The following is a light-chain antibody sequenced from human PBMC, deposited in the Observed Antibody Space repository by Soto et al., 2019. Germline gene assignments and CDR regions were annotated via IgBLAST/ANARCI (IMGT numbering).Light chain of an antibody. Sequence: DIQMTQSPSTLSASVGDRVIITCRASQSISSWLAWYQQKPGKAPNLLIYRASSLESGVPSRFSGSGSGTDVSLTSSSLQPDDFATCYCQQYNGYPWTFGQLPKVEIK. CDR1: QSISSW. J-gene: IGKJ1*01. V-gene: IGKV1-5*03. CDR2: RAS. CDR3: QQYNGYPWT.